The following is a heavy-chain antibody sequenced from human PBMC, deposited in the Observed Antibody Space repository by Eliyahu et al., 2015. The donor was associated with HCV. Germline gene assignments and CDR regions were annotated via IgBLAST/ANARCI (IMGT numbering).Heavy chain of an antibody. J-gene: IGHJ3*02. CDR3: AKDRRGRTTVII. D-gene: IGHD4-17*01. CDR2: ISGSGGTT. CDR1: GFTFSSYA. V-gene: IGHV3-23*01. Sequence: EVQLLESGGGLVQPGGSLRLSCAASGFTFSSYAMSWVRQAPGKGLEWVSAISGSGGTTYYADSVKGRFTIYRDNSKNTVYLQMNSVRVEDTAVYYCAKDRRGRTTVIIWGQGTMVTVSS.